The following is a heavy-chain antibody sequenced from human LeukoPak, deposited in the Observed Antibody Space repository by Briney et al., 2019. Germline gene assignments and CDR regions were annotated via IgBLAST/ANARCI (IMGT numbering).Heavy chain of an antibody. Sequence: GGSLSLSCAASGFTFGSHAMTWVRQAPGKGLEWVSVVSAIGGSTYYADSVKGRFTISRDNSKKTLFLQMNSLRAEDTAVYYCAKEAGATQRYAFDIWGQGTMVTVSA. V-gene: IGHV3-23*01. J-gene: IGHJ3*02. CDR1: GFTFGSHA. CDR3: AKEAGATQRYAFDI. CDR2: VSAIGGST. D-gene: IGHD1-26*01.